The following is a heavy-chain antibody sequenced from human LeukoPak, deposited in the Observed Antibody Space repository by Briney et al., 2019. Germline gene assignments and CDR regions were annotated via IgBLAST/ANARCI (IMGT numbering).Heavy chain of an antibody. J-gene: IGHJ4*02. CDR1: GFTFSSYG. V-gene: IGHV3-30*18. CDR3: AKDLTRAPANTAIGYFDF. CDR2: ISHDGNNK. D-gene: IGHD5-18*01. Sequence: PGGSLRLSCAASGFTFSSYGMHWVRQAPGKGLEWVAVISHDGNNKYYADSVKGRFTVSRDSSKNTLYLQMNSLRAEDSAVYYCAKDLTRAPANTAIGYFDFWGQGTLVTVSS.